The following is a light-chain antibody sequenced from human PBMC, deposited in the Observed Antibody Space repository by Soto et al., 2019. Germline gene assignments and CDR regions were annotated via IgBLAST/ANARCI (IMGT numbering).Light chain of an antibody. CDR2: GNS. J-gene: IGLJ2*01. V-gene: IGLV1-40*01. Sequence: QPVLTQPPSVSGAPGQRVTISCTGGTSNIGAGYDVHWYQQLPGTAPKLLIYGNSNRPSGVPDRFSGSKSGTSASLAITGLQAEDEADYYGQSYDSSLSGWVFGGGTKVTVL. CDR1: TSNIGAGYD. CDR3: QSYDSSLSGWV.